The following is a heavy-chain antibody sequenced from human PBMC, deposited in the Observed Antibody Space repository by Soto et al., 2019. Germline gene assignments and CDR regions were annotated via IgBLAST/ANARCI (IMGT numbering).Heavy chain of an antibody. CDR1: GFTFRTYW. V-gene: IGHV3-7*03. Sequence: EVQLVESGGGLVQPGGSLRLSCAASGFTFRTYWMSWVRQATGKGLEWVANINQDGSEKYYVDSVKGRFTVSRDNAKNSLYLQKNSLRADDPAVDYCARDKAYGDSEDYWGHGTLVTVSS. CDR2: INQDGSEK. CDR3: ARDKAYGDSEDY. J-gene: IGHJ4*01. D-gene: IGHD4-17*01.